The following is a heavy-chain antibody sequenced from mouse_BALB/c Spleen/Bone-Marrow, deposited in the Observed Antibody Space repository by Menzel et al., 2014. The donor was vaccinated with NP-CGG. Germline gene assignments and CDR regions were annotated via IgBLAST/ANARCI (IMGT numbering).Heavy chain of an antibody. Sequence: EVQLQESGAELVKPGASVKLSCTASGFNIKDTYMHWVQQRPEQGLEWIGRIDPANGNTKYDPKFQDKATITADTSSNTAYLQLSSLTSEDTAVYYCARYYYGSSLFAYWGQGTLVTVSA. V-gene: IGHV14-3*02. CDR2: IDPANGNT. D-gene: IGHD1-1*01. J-gene: IGHJ3*01. CDR3: ARYYYGSSLFAY. CDR1: GFNIKDTY.